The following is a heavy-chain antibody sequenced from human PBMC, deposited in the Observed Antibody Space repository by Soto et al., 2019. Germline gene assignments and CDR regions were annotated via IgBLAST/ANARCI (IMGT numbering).Heavy chain of an antibody. D-gene: IGHD3-3*01. CDR3: ARVDDFWSGYYKYYYMDV. CDR2: IYYSGST. V-gene: IGHV4-59*01. CDR1: GGSISSYY. Sequence: QVQLQESGPGLVKPSETLSLTCTVSGGSISSYYWSWIRQPPGKGLEWIGYIYYSGSTNYNPSLKSRVTISVDTSKNQFSLKLSSVTAADTAVYYCARVDDFWSGYYKYYYMDVWGKGTTVTVSS. J-gene: IGHJ6*03.